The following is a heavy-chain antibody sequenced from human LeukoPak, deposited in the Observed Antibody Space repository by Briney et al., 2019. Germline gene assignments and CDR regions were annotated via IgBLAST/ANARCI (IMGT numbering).Heavy chain of an antibody. J-gene: IGHJ4*02. V-gene: IGHV3-23*01. D-gene: IGHD3-3*01. CDR1: GFTFSSYW. CDR3: AKFGDFYDFWSGYFPYYFDY. Sequence: GGSLRLSCAASGFTFSSYWMSWVRQAPGKGLEWVSAISGSGGSTYYADSVKGRFTISRDNSKNTLYLQMNSLRAEDTAVYYCAKFGDFYDFWSGYFPYYFDYWGQGTLVTVSS. CDR2: ISGSGGST.